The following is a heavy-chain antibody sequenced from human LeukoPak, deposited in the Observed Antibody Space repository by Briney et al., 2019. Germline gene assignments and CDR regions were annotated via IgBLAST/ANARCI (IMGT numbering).Heavy chain of an antibody. CDR3: ARVRRAAAGNYYYYYMDV. D-gene: IGHD6-13*01. Sequence: SETLSLTCAVSGGSISSSNWWSWVRQPPGKGLEWIGEIYHSGSTNYNPSLKSRVTISVDKSKNQFSLKLSSVTAADTAVYYCARVRRAAAGNYYYYYMDVWGKGTTVTVSS. V-gene: IGHV4-4*02. CDR2: IYHSGST. CDR1: GGSISSSNW. J-gene: IGHJ6*03.